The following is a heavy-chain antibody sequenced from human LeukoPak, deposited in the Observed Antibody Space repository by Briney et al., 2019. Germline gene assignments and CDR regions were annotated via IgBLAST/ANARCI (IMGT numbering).Heavy chain of an antibody. Sequence: GASVKVSCKASGYTFTGYYMHWVRQAPGKGLEWMGGFDPEDGETIYAQKFQGRVTMTEDTSTDTAYMELSSLRSEDTAVYYCATDLGRYYYGSGSYYRRYYMDVWGKGTTVTVSS. V-gene: IGHV1-24*01. CDR1: GYTFTGYY. D-gene: IGHD3-10*01. CDR3: ATDLGRYYYGSGSYYRRYYMDV. J-gene: IGHJ6*03. CDR2: FDPEDGET.